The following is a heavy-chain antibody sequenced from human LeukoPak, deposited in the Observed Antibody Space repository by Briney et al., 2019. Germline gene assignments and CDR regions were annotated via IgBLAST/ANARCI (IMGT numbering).Heavy chain of an antibody. D-gene: IGHD3-10*01. CDR3: ARDMGSGTYYYYYYMDV. V-gene: IGHV4-61*02. Sequence: PSQTLSLTCTVSGGSISSGSYYWSWIRQPAGKGLEWIGRIYTSGSTNYNPSLKRRVTISVDTSKNQFSLKLSSVTAADTAVYYCARDMGSGTYYYYYYMDVWGKGTTVTVSS. J-gene: IGHJ6*03. CDR1: GGSISSGSYY. CDR2: IYTSGST.